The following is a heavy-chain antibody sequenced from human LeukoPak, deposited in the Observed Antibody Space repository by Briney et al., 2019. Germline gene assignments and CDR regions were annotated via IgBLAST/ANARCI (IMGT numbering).Heavy chain of an antibody. J-gene: IGHJ3*02. Sequence: SVKVSCKASGGTFSSYAISWVRQAPGQGLEWMGGIIPIFGTANYAQKFQGRVTITADESTSTAYMELSSLRSEDTAVCYCARDCSGGSCYGAFDIWGQGTMVTVSS. D-gene: IGHD2-15*01. CDR2: IIPIFGTA. V-gene: IGHV1-69*13. CDR3: ARDCSGGSCYGAFDI. CDR1: GGTFSSYA.